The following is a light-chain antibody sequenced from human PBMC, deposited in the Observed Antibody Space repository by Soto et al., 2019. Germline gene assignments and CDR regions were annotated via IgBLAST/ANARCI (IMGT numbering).Light chain of an antibody. V-gene: IGKV4-1*01. Sequence: DIVMTQSPDSLAASLGERATINCKSSQRVLYSSNNKNFLAWYQQKPGQPPKLLIYWASTRESGVPDRFSGSGSGTDFTLTISSLQAEDVAVYYCQQFYITPLTFGGGTKVEIK. CDR2: WAS. CDR3: QQFYITPLT. J-gene: IGKJ4*01. CDR1: QRVLYSSNNKNF.